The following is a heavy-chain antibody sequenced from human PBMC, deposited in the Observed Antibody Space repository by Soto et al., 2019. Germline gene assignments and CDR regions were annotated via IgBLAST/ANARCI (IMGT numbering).Heavy chain of an antibody. V-gene: IGHV4-4*01. J-gene: IGHJ4*02. CDR2: IYPSGST. Sequence: QVQLQESGPGLVKPSGTLSLTCAVSGGSLTSGNWWSWVRQPPGKGLEWIGEIYPSGSTTYNPSLKSRVTMSVDKSKNQFSLKISSVTAADTAVYCCARLHYYYDSGTSLYYFDYWGQGTLVTVSS. CDR1: GGSLTSGNW. D-gene: IGHD3-10*01. CDR3: ARLHYYYDSGTSLYYFDY.